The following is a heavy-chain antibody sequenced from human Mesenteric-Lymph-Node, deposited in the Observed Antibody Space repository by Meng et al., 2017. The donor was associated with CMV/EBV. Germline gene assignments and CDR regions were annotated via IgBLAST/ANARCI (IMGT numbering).Heavy chain of an antibody. D-gene: IGHD3-3*01. CDR3: ARDRHDFWRTDGGDYFDS. V-gene: IGHV4-59*01. Sequence: GSLRLSCTVSRGSISTYFWNWIRQSPGKGLEWIGHISYHGGPNYNPSLKSRVTISMDTSKHQFFLRLNSVTAADTAVYYCARDRHDFWRTDGGDYFDSWGQGTLVTVSS. CDR2: ISYHGGP. CDR1: RGSISTYF. J-gene: IGHJ4*02.